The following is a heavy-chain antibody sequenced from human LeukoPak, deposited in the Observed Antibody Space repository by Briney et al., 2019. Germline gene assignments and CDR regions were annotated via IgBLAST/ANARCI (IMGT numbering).Heavy chain of an antibody. CDR3: ARDPSSSYYVDY. CDR1: GYTFTNYH. Sequence: GASVKVSCKASGYTFTNYHMHWVRQAPGRGHEWMGWINPNSGGTNYAQKFQGRVTMTRDTSISTAYMELSRLRSDDTAVYYCARDPSSSYYVDYWGQGTLVTVSS. D-gene: IGHD6-6*01. J-gene: IGHJ4*02. V-gene: IGHV1-2*02. CDR2: INPNSGGT.